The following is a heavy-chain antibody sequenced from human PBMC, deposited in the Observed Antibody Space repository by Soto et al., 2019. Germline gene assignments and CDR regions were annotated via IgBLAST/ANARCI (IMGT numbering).Heavy chain of an antibody. J-gene: IGHJ5*02. CDR3: ARKMISGSYGSLPFDP. CDR2: IYYSGST. D-gene: IGHD1-26*01. V-gene: IGHV4-39*01. CDR1: GGSISSSIYY. Sequence: SETLSLTCTVSGGSISSSIYYWGWIRHPPGKGLEWIGSIYYSGSTYYNPSLKSRVTISVETSKNQFSLKLSSVTAADTAVYYCARKMISGSYGSLPFDPWGQGTMVTVSS.